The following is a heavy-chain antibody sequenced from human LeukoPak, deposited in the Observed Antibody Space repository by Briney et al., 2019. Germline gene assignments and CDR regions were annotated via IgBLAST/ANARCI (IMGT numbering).Heavy chain of an antibody. V-gene: IGHV4-34*01. J-gene: IGHJ4*02. CDR1: GGSFSGYY. CDR2: INHSGST. Sequence: SETLSLTCAVYGGSFSGYYWSWIRQPPGKGLEWIGEINHSGSTNYNPSLKSRVTISVDTSKNQFSLKLSSVTAADTAVYYCARDGITMVRDRFDYWGQGTLVTVSS. CDR3: ARDGITMVRDRFDY. D-gene: IGHD3-10*01.